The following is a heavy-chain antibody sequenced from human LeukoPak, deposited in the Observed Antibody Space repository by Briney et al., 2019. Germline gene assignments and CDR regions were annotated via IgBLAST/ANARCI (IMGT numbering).Heavy chain of an antibody. CDR1: GYTFTGYY. J-gene: IGHJ6*03. CDR2: INPNSGNT. CDR3: ATLTAVAGPYYYYYMDV. Sequence: ASVKVSCKASGYTFTGYYMHWVRQAPGQGLEWMGWINPNSGNTNYAQKLQGRVTMTTDTSTSTAYMELRSLRSDDTAVYYCATLTAVAGPYYYYYMDVWGKGTTVTISS. D-gene: IGHD6-19*01. V-gene: IGHV1-18*04.